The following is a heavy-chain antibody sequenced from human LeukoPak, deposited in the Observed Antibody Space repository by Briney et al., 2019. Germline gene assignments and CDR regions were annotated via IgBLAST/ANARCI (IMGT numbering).Heavy chain of an antibody. V-gene: IGHV3-49*04. Sequence: GGTLRLSCRASGFIYGDYAIRWVRQPRTKGLVGVGFIRSKVYGGTTEYAASVKGRFTISRDDSKSIAYLKMNSLKIEDTAAYYCTRGGNYYGSGSYYEDFDYWGQGTLVTVS. D-gene: IGHD3-10*01. CDR1: GFIYGDYA. CDR2: IRSKVYGGTT. J-gene: IGHJ4*02. CDR3: TRGGNYYGSGSYYEDFDY.